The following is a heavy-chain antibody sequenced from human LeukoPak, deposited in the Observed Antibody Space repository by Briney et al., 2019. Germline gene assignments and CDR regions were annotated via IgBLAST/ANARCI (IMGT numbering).Heavy chain of an antibody. CDR1: GFTFSSYS. CDR2: ISSSSSYI. J-gene: IGHJ4*02. CDR3: ARDLGDFWSGYYGY. V-gene: IGHV3-21*01. D-gene: IGHD3-3*01. Sequence: PGGSLRLSCAASGFTFSSYSMNWVRQAPGKGLEWVSSISSSSSYIYYADSVKGRFTISRDNAKNSLYLQMNSLRAEDTAAYYCARDLGDFWSGYYGYWGQGTLVTVSS.